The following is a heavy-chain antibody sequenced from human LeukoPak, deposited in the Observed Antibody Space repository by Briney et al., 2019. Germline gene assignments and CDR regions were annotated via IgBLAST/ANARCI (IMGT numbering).Heavy chain of an antibody. V-gene: IGHV4-39*07. CDR3: ARVSYYYYDSSGYYSYFDY. CDR2: IYYSGST. Sequence: SQTLSLTCTVSGGSISSSSYYWGWIRQPPGKGLEWIGSIYYSGSTYYNPSLKSRVTISVDTSKNQFSLKLSSVTAADTAVYYCARVSYYYYDSSGYYSYFDYWGQGTLVTVSS. J-gene: IGHJ4*02. CDR1: GGSISSSSYY. D-gene: IGHD3-22*01.